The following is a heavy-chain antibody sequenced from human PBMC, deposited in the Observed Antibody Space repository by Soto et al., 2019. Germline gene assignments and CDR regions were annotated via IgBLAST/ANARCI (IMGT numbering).Heavy chain of an antibody. CDR2: ISAYNGNT. J-gene: IGHJ6*02. D-gene: IGHD5-18*01. CDR3: ARDRRVSGVYSSTKEGYYYYGMDV. Sequence: QVQLVQSGAEVKKPGASVKVSCKASGYTFTSYGISWVRQAPGQGLEWMGWISAYNGNTNYAQKLQGRVTMTTDTSTSTAYMELRSLRSDDTAVYYCARDRRVSGVYSSTKEGYYYYGMDVWGQGTTVTVSS. V-gene: IGHV1-18*01. CDR1: GYTFTSYG.